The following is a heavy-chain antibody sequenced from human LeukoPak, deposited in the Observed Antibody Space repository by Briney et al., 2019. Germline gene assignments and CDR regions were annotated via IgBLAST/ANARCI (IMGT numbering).Heavy chain of an antibody. CDR1: GYTFTGYY. V-gene: IGHV1-2*06. CDR2: INPNSGGT. CDR3: ARAKKYYYDSSGYPVYYYYMDV. D-gene: IGHD3-22*01. Sequence: ASVKVSCKASGYTFTGYYMHWVRQAPGQGLEWMGRINPNSGGTNYAQKFQGRVTMTRDTSISTAYMELSGLRSDDTAVYYCARAKKYYYDSSGYPVYYYYMDVWGKGTTVTVSS. J-gene: IGHJ6*03.